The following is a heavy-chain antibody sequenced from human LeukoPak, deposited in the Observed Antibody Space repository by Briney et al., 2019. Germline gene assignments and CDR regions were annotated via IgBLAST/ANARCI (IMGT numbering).Heavy chain of an antibody. CDR1: GGSISIGGYS. D-gene: IGHD6-13*01. CDR3: ARVSPRIAAVADY. Sequence: PSETLSLTCAVSGGSISIGGYSWSWIRQPPGKGLEWIGYIYHSGSTNYNPSLKSRVTISVDTSKNQFSLKLSSVTAADTAVYYCARVSPRIAAVADYWGQGTLVTVSS. CDR2: IYHSGST. V-gene: IGHV4-30-2*01. J-gene: IGHJ4*02.